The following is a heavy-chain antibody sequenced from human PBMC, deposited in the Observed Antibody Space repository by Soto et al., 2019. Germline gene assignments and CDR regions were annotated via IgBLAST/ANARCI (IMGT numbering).Heavy chain of an antibody. CDR3: ARGLITGSHYSGGLYYFDS. D-gene: IGHD1-26*01. V-gene: IGHV4-39*01. CDR2: IKYSGTT. CDR1: GGSIISSRCH. Sequence: SETLSLTCTVSGGSIISSRCHWGLIRQPPGKGLEWIASIKYSGTTFYNPSFKSRVTLSVDTSKNQFALKLSSVTAAETAVYYCARGLITGSHYSGGLYYFDSWGQGTQVTVSS. J-gene: IGHJ4*02.